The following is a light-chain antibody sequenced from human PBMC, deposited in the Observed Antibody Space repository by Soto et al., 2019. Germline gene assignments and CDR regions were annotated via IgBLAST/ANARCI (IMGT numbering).Light chain of an antibody. J-gene: IGKJ4*01. CDR2: TGS. CDR3: QQANSFPLT. CDR1: QGISNW. V-gene: IGKV1-12*01. Sequence: DIQMTQSPSSVSASVGDRVSITCRASQGISNWLAWYQQKTGRAHKLLIYTGSRLQSGVPTRFSGTGSGTDFTLTIISLQPEDVATYYCQQANSFPLTFGGGTQVEIK.